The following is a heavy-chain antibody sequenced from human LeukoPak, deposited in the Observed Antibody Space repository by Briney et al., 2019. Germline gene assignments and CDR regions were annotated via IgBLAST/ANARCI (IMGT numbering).Heavy chain of an antibody. J-gene: IGHJ4*02. CDR2: ISGSGGST. D-gene: IGHD3-10*01. V-gene: IGHV3-23*01. CDR1: GFTFSSYG. CDR3: AKGFGSGSYYDWGNVGSLDY. Sequence: GGSLRLSCAASGFTFSSYGMSWVRQAPGKGLEWVSAISGSGGSTYYADSVKGRFTISRDNSKNTLYLQMNSLRAEDTAVYYCAKGFGSGSYYDWGNVGSLDYWGQGTLVTVSS.